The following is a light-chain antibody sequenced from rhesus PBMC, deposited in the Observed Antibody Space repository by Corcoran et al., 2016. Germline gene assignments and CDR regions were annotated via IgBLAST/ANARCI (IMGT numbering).Light chain of an antibody. Sequence: QVILTQSPATLSLSPGERATLYCRASQRVSSYVAWYQQKPGQAPKLLNHGASSRATGIPDRFSGSGSGTEFSLPISSLEPEDVGVYHCQQYNDLWTFGQGTKVEIK. CDR2: GAS. V-gene: IGKV3-53*02. CDR1: QRVSSY. CDR3: QQYNDLWT. J-gene: IGKJ1*01.